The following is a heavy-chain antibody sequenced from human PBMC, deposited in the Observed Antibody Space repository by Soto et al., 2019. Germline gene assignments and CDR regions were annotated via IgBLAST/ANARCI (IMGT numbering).Heavy chain of an antibody. J-gene: IGHJ4*02. CDR3: ANEHPSYDFDY. CDR2: ISSSSSYT. D-gene: IGHD2-21*01. Sequence: GGSLRLSCAASGFTFSDYYMSWIRQAPGKGLEWVSYISSSSSYTNYADSVKGRFTISRDNAKNSLYLQMNSLRAEDTAVYYCANEHPSYDFDYWGQGTLVTVSS. V-gene: IGHV3-11*03. CDR1: GFTFSDYY.